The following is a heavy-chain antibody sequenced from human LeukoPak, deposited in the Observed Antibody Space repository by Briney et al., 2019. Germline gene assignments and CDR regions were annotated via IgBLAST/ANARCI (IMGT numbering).Heavy chain of an antibody. CDR2: ISISGSIT. J-gene: IGHJ4*02. D-gene: IGHD3-10*01. CDR3: ARKSSGSYAY. V-gene: IGHV3-48*04. Sequence: GGSLRLSCAASGFTFSNYGMHWVRQAPGKGLEWVSYISISGSITYYADSVKGRFTISRDNAKNSLYLQMNSLRAKDTAVYYCARKSSGSYAYWGQGTLVTVSS. CDR1: GFTFSNYG.